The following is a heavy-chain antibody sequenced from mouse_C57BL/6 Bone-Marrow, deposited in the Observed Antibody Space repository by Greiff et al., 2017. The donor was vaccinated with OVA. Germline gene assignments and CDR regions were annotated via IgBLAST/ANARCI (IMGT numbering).Heavy chain of an antibody. V-gene: IGHV2-9-1*01. Sequence: VKLQESGPGLVAPSQSLSITCTVSGFSLTSYAISWVRQPPGKGLEWLGVIWTGGGTNYNSALKSRLSISKDNSKSQVFLKMNSLQTDDTARYYCARNEREGGLDGYHWYFDVWGTGTTVTVSS. CDR2: IWTGGGT. CDR3: ARNEREGGLDGYHWYFDV. CDR1: GFSLTSYA. J-gene: IGHJ1*03. D-gene: IGHD2-3*01.